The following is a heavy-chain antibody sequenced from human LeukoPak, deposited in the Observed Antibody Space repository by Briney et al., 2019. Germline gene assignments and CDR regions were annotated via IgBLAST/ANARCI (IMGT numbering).Heavy chain of an antibody. CDR3: ASSGAAMPHGL. V-gene: IGHV1-69*04. J-gene: IGHJ4*02. CDR2: IIPILGIA. D-gene: IGHD2-2*01. CDR1: GYTFTSYG. Sequence: ASVKVSCKASGYTFTSYGISWVRQAPGQGLEWMGRIIPILGIANYAQKFQGRVTITADKSTSTAYMELSSLRSEDTAVYYCASSGAAMPHGLWGQGTLVTVSS.